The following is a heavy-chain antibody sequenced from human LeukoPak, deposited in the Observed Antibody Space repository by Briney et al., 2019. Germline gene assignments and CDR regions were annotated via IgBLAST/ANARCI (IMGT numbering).Heavy chain of an antibody. CDR2: ISYDGSNK. CDR3: ARQRRYCSGDNCYQRTFDY. V-gene: IGHV3-30*03. CDR1: GFTFSSYG. Sequence: PGGSLRLSCAASGFTFSSYGMHWVRQAPGKGLEWVAVISYDGSNKYYADSVKGRFTISRDNAKNSLYLQMNSLRAEDTAVYYCARQRRYCSGDNCYQRTFDYWGQGTLVTVSS. J-gene: IGHJ4*02. D-gene: IGHD2-15*01.